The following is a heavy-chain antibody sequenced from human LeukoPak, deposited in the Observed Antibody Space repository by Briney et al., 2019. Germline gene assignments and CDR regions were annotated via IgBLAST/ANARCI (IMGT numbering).Heavy chain of an antibody. J-gene: IGHJ4*02. V-gene: IGHV3-33*08. CDR1: GFTFSNFA. Sequence: GGSLRLSCAASGFTFSNFAMSWVRQAPGKGLEWVAVIWYDGSNKYYADSVKGRFTISRDNSKNTLYLQMNSLRAEDTAVYYCARDSWSLDYWGQGTLVTVSS. CDR3: ARDSWSLDY. D-gene: IGHD6-13*01. CDR2: IWYDGSNK.